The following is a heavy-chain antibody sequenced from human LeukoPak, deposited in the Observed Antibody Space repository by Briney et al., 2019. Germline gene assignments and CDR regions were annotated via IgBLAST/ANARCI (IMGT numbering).Heavy chain of an antibody. V-gene: IGHV3-30*01. J-gene: IGHJ4*02. Sequence: PGRSLRLSCAASGFTFSSYAMHWVRQAPGKGLEWVAVISYDGSNKYSADSVKGRFTISRDDSKNTLYLQMKSLRAEDTAVYYCAKDLAFRGSYLDYWGQGTLVTVSS. CDR3: AKDLAFRGSYLDY. CDR1: GFTFSSYA. D-gene: IGHD1-26*01. CDR2: ISYDGSNK.